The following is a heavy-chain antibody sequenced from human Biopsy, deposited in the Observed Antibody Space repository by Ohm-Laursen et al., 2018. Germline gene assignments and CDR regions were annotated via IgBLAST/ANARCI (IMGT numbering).Heavy chain of an antibody. D-gene: IGHD3-3*01. Sequence: SLRLSCAASGFTVSNKYMSWVRQAPGKGLEWASFISSSGVQYHADSVKGRFTISRDNSKNTLYLQMNSLRAEDTAVYYCVRASIFGVATSGFYYYGMDVWGQGTTVTVSS. V-gene: IGHV3-53*01. CDR2: ISSSGVQ. J-gene: IGHJ6*02. CDR1: GFTVSNKY. CDR3: VRASIFGVATSGFYYYGMDV.